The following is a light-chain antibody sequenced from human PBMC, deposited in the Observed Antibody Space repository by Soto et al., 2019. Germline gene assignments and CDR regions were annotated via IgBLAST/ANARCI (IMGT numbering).Light chain of an antibody. CDR2: DAS. CDR1: QSVSSY. J-gene: IGKJ1*01. CDR3: QQYNQWPPWT. V-gene: IGKV3-11*01. Sequence: EIVLTQSPATLSLSPGERATLSCRASQSVSSYLAWYQQKPGQAPRLLIYDASTRATGIPDRFSGSGSGTDFTLTITSLQSEDFAVYYCQQYNQWPPWTFGQGTKVDIK.